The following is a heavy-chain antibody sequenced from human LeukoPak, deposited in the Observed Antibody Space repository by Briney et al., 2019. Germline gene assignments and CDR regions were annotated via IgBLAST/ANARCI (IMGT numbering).Heavy chain of an antibody. Sequence: GGSLRLSCAASGFTFSSYAMSWVRQAPGKGLEWVSAISGSGGSTYYADSVKGRFTISRDNSENTLYLQMNSLRAEDTAVYYCALRRSVAEVDYWGQGTLVTVSS. CDR2: ISGSGGST. J-gene: IGHJ4*02. V-gene: IGHV3-23*01. D-gene: IGHD6-6*01. CDR3: ALRRSVAEVDY. CDR1: GFTFSSYA.